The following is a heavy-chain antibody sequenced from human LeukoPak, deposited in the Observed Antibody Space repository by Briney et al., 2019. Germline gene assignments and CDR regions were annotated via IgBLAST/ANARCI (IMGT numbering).Heavy chain of an antibody. Sequence: GGSLRLSCAASGFTFSSNWMRWVRQAPGKGLEWVASIKEDGSEKNYLDSVEGRFTISRDNAKNSLYLQMNILTAEDTAVYYWTREFGGNWGQGTLVSVSS. CDR3: TREFGGN. V-gene: IGHV3-7*04. D-gene: IGHD3-16*01. CDR2: IKEDGSEK. J-gene: IGHJ4*02. CDR1: GFTFSSNW.